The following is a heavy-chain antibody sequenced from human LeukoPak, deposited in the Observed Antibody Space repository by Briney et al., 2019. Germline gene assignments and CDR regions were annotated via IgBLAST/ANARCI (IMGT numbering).Heavy chain of an antibody. CDR2: INNDGTAT. J-gene: IGHJ4*02. CDR3: ATVSEY. Sequence: SGGSLRLSCAASGFTFNYFWMHWFRQVPGKGLVWFSGINNDGTATYYADSVKGRFPIPRDNAKNTVYLQMNGLRAEDTTVYYCATVSEYWGQGTLVTVSS. CDR1: GFTFNYFW. V-gene: IGHV3-74*01.